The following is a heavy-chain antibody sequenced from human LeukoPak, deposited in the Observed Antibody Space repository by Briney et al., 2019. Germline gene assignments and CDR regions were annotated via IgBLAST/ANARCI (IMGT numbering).Heavy chain of an antibody. CDR3: ARDGKYGDYHTLDY. D-gene: IGHD4-17*01. CDR1: GFTFSGYW. CDR2: ITTDGSST. V-gene: IGHV3-74*01. Sequence: PGGSLRLSCVASGFTFSGYWMHWVRQAPGKGLVWVSRITTDGSSTVYADSVKGRFTISRDNAKNTVYLEMDSLRVDDTAVYYCARDGKYGDYHTLDYWGQGTLVTVSS. J-gene: IGHJ4*02.